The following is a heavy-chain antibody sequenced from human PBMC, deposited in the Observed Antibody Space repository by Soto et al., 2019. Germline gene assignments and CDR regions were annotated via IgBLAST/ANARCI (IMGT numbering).Heavy chain of an antibody. V-gene: IGHV1-8*01. Sequence: QVQLVQSGAEVKKPGASVKVSCKASGYTFTSYDINWVRQATGQGLEWMGWMNHNSGNTGYAQKFQGRVNMTRNTSISTAYMELSSLRSEDTAVYYCARSFSSAHPPFDYWGQGTLVTVCS. CDR3: ARSFSSAHPPFDY. CDR2: MNHNSGNT. D-gene: IGHD6-6*01. J-gene: IGHJ4*02. CDR1: GYTFTSYD.